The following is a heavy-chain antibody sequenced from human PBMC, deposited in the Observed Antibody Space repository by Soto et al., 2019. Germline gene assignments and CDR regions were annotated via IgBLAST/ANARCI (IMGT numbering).Heavy chain of an antibody. CDR1: SGSVSSSSYY. D-gene: IGHD5-18*01. CDR3: SCIFSGGYGYGYYYYGMDV. J-gene: IGHJ6*02. V-gene: IGHV4-39*01. CDR2: IFYSGST. Sequence: SDTLSLTCTVSSGSVSSSSYYWGWIRQPPGKGLEWIGSIFYSGSTYYNPSLKSRVTISVDTSKNQFSLKLTSVTAADTAVYYCSCIFSGGYGYGYYYYGMDVWGQGTTVT.